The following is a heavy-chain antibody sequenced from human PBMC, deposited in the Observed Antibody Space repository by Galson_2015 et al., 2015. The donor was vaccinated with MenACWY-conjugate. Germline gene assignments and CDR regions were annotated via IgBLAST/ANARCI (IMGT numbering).Heavy chain of an antibody. D-gene: IGHD6-6*01. CDR1: GFTFSNYN. CDR2: ISSTGSYI. J-gene: IGHJ5*02. CDR3: AKGTTATRPNRFHP. Sequence: SLRLSCAASGFTFSNYNMNWVRQTPGKGLEWVSCISSTGSYIYYADSLKGRFTISRDNAKNSLYLQMNSLTSEDTAVYYCAKGTTATRPNRFHPRGEGTLV. V-gene: IGHV3-21*01.